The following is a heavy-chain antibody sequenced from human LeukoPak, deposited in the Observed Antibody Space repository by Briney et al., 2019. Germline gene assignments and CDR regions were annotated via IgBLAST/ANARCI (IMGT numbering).Heavy chain of an antibody. Sequence: GGSLRLSCAASGFTFSSYWMSWVRQAPGKGLEWVANIKQDGSEKYYVDSVKGRFTISRDNAKNSLYLQMNSLRAEDTAVYYCAGMYSSSWYEESYWGQGTLVTVSS. V-gene: IGHV3-7*01. CDR2: IKQDGSEK. J-gene: IGHJ4*02. D-gene: IGHD6-13*01. CDR3: AGMYSSSWYEESY. CDR1: GFTFSSYW.